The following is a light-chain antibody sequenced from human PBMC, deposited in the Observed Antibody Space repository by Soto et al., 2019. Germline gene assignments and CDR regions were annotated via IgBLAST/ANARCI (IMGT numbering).Light chain of an antibody. V-gene: IGKV3-11*01. CDR2: DAS. Sequence: EIVLTQSPATLSLSPGERATLSCRASQSVSSCLAWYQQKPGQAPRLLIYDASNRATGIPARFSGSGSGTDFTLTVSNLESEDVAVYYCQQCSNWPLTFGGGTKWIS. CDR3: QQCSNWPLT. J-gene: IGKJ4*01. CDR1: QSVSSC.